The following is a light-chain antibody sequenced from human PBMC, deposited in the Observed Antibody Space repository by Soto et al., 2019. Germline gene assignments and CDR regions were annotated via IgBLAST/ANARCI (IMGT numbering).Light chain of an antibody. CDR3: QQYGSLPHPWVT. Sequence: EIVLTQSPGTLSLSPGERATLSCRASQSVSSSYLAWYQQKPGQAPRLLISGASTRATGIPDRFSGSGSESDFALTITRLEPEDFAVYYGQQYGSLPHPWVTFGQGTKLEIK. CDR1: QSVSSSY. CDR2: GAS. V-gene: IGKV3-20*01. J-gene: IGKJ2*01.